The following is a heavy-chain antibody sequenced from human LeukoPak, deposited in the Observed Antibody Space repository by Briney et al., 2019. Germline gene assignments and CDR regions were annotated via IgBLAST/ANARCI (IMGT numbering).Heavy chain of an antibody. Sequence: PSETLSLTCAVYGGSFSGYYWSWIRQPPGKGLEWIGEINHSGSTNYNPSLKSRVTISVDTSKNQFSLKLSSVTAADTAVYYCARDNQQRSFDYWGQGTLVTVPS. D-gene: IGHD6-13*01. CDR1: GGSFSGYY. CDR3: ARDNQQRSFDY. CDR2: INHSGST. J-gene: IGHJ4*02. V-gene: IGHV4-34*01.